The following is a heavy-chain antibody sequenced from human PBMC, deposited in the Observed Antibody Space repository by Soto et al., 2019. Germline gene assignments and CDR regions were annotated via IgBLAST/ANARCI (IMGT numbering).Heavy chain of an antibody. CDR3: AKVDEGSCSRTICLYFSNS. J-gene: IGHJ4*02. V-gene: IGHV3-23*01. Sequence: EVQLLDSGGGLVQPGGSLRLSCAASGFTFRTYAMSWVRQAPGKGLEWVSTISDSGTTYYANSVKGRFTISRDNSRNTLDLQTNRLRVEDTGIYYCAKVDEGSCSRTICLYFSNSRGQGTPVTVSS. D-gene: IGHD2-2*01. CDR1: GFTFRTYA. CDR2: ISDSGTT.